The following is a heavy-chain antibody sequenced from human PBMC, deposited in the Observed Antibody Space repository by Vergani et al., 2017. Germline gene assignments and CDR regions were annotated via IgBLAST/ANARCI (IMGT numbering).Heavy chain of an antibody. CDR1: GFTFSSYA. V-gene: IGHV3-30-3*01. CDR3: ARDFEVVRGVFSLDYYYYGMDV. J-gene: IGHJ6*02. D-gene: IGHD3-10*01. Sequence: QVQLVESGGGVVQPGRSLRLSCAASGFTFSSYAMHWVRQAPGKGLEWVAVISYDGSNKYYADSVKGRFTISRDNSKNTLYLQMNSLRAEDTAVYYCARDFEVVRGVFSLDYYYYGMDVWGQGP. CDR2: ISYDGSNK.